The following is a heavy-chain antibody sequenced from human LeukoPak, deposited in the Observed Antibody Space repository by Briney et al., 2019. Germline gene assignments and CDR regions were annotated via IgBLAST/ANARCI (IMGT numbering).Heavy chain of an antibody. CDR2: IYYSGST. J-gene: IGHJ4*02. D-gene: IGHD4-17*01. CDR1: AASISIYY. CDR3: ARYYGDYPYYFDY. V-gene: IGHV4-59*01. Sequence: SETQSLTCTLSAASISIYYGSCTRHPRGGGREGIGYIYYSGSTNYNPSLKSRVTISVDTSKNQFSLKLSSVNAADTAVYYCARYYGDYPYYFDYWGQGTLVTVSS.